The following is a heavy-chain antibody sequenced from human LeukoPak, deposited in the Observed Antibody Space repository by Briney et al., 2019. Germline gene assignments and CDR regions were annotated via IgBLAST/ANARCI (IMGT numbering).Heavy chain of an antibody. CDR2: ISSSSSYT. J-gene: IGHJ4*02. Sequence: GSLRLSCAASGFTFSDYYMSWIRQAPGKGLEWVSYISSSSSYTNYADSVKGRFTISRDNAKNSLYLQMNSLRAEDTAVYYCARSLFGGRYSYGYWGQGTLVTVSS. CDR1: GFTFSDYY. V-gene: IGHV3-11*06. CDR3: ARSLFGGRYSYGY. D-gene: IGHD5-18*01.